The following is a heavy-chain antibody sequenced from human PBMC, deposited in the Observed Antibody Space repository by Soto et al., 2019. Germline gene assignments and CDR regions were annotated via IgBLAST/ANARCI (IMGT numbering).Heavy chain of an antibody. J-gene: IGHJ5*02. V-gene: IGHV1-69*12. Sequence: QVQLVQSGAEVKKPGSSVKVSCKASGGTFSSYAISWVRQAPGQGLEWMGGIIPIFGTADYAQQFQCRVTMTADEATSNAYMELSSLRSEDTAGYYCARGEYSSSWYLRWFAPWGQGTLGTVSS. CDR1: GGTFSSYA. CDR3: ARGEYSSSWYLRWFAP. D-gene: IGHD6-13*01. CDR2: IIPIFGTA.